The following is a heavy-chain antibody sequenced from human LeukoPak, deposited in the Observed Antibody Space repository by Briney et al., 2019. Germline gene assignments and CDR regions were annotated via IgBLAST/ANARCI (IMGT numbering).Heavy chain of an antibody. CDR3: AGLTYYFDY. V-gene: IGHV3-30*03. CDR2: ISYDGSNK. Sequence: GGSLRLSCAASGFTFSSYGMHWVRQAPGKGLEWVAVISYDGSNKYYADSVKGRFTISRDNSKNTLYLQMNSLRAEDTAVYYCAGLTYYFDYWGQGTLVTVSS. D-gene: IGHD4/OR15-4a*01. CDR1: GFTFSSYG. J-gene: IGHJ4*02.